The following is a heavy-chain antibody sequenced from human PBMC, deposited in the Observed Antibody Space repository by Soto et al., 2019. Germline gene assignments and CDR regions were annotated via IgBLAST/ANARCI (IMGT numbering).Heavy chain of an antibody. CDR2: IYYSGNT. Sequence: SETLSLTCTVSGGSVGSGSYYWSWIRQPLGKGLEWIGYIYYSGNTDYNPSLRGRATISVDKAKNHFSMQLTSVTSADTAIYYCARVRSGARLGYYWGQGTLVTVSS. V-gene: IGHV4-61*03. D-gene: IGHD3-16*01. CDR3: ARVRSGARLGYY. J-gene: IGHJ4*02. CDR1: GGSVGSGSYY.